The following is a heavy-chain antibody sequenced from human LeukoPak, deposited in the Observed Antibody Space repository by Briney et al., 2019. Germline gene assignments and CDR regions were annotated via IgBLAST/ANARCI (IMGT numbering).Heavy chain of an antibody. CDR3: ARDREDYCSGGSCQAFDI. CDR2: ISSSSSYI. V-gene: IGHV3-21*01. J-gene: IGHJ3*02. CDR1: GFTFSSYS. Sequence: GGSLRLSCAASGFTFSSYSMNWVRQAPGKGLEWVSSISSSSSYIYYADSVKGRFTISRDNSKNSLYLQMSSLRAEDTAVYYCARDREDYCSGGSCQAFDIWGQGTMVTVSS. D-gene: IGHD2-15*01.